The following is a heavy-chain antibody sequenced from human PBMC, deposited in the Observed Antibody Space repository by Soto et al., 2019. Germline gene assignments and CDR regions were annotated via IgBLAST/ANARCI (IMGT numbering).Heavy chain of an antibody. D-gene: IGHD6-13*01. Sequence: QVQLQESGPGLVKPSQTLSLTCTVSGGSISSGGYYWSWIRQHPGKGLEWIGYIYYSGSTYYNPSRKSRVTISVDTSKNQFSLKLSSVTAADTAVYYCARGVAAAGIGGFDPWGQGTLVTVSS. J-gene: IGHJ5*02. V-gene: IGHV4-31*03. CDR1: GGSISSGGYY. CDR3: ARGVAAAGIGGFDP. CDR2: IYYSGST.